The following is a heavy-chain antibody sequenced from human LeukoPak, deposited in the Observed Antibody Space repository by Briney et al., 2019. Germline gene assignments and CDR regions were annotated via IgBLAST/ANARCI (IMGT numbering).Heavy chain of an antibody. CDR3: ASSGSYRLAFDI. Sequence: PSETLSLTCLVSGYSISSGYYWGWIRQPPGKGLEWIGSIYRSGITYYNPSLKSRVTMSVDTSKNQFSLKLSSVTAADTAVYYCASSGSYRLAFDIWGQGTMVTVSS. D-gene: IGHD1-26*01. CDR1: GYSISSGYY. CDR2: IYRSGIT. V-gene: IGHV4-38-2*01. J-gene: IGHJ3*02.